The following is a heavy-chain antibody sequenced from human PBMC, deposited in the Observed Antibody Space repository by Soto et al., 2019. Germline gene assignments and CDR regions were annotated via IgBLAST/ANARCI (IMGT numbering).Heavy chain of an antibody. V-gene: IGHV3-23*01. CDR1: GFSFSTNA. Sequence: EVQLLESGGGLVQPGGSLRLSCAASGFSFSTNAMSWVRQAPGKGLEWVSGISASGGSTYYADSVKGRVTISRDNSKNTLYLQMNSLRAGDTAVYYCAKDFYSTSYSTSSFSAFDFWGQGTVVTVSS. J-gene: IGHJ3*01. CDR3: AKDFYSTSYSTSSFSAFDF. CDR2: ISASGGST. D-gene: IGHD6-6*01.